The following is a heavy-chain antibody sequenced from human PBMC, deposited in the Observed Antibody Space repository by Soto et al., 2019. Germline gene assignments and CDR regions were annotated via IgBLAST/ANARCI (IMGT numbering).Heavy chain of an antibody. CDR2: IDHSDSYT. CDR3: AGLSAGYDSRGYYAYD. Sequence: GESLKISCKGSGYSFTSYWISWVRQMPGKGLEWRGRIDHSDSYTNYSPSFQGHITISADKSISTAYLQWSSLKTSETGLYYWAGLSAGYDSRGYYAYDWGQGTLVTVSS. J-gene: IGHJ4*02. CDR1: GYSFTSYW. V-gene: IGHV5-10-1*01. D-gene: IGHD3-22*01.